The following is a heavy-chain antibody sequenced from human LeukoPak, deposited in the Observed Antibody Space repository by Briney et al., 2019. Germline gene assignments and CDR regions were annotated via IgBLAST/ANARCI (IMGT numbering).Heavy chain of an antibody. Sequence: GGSLRLSCAASGFTFSSYEMNWVRQAPGKGLEWVSYISSSGSTIYYADSVKGRFTISRDNAKNSLYLQMNSPRAEDTAVYYCARANYDFWSGYYFWGQGTLVTVSS. D-gene: IGHD3-3*01. CDR1: GFTFSSYE. CDR3: ARANYDFWSGYYF. CDR2: ISSSGSTI. J-gene: IGHJ4*02. V-gene: IGHV3-48*03.